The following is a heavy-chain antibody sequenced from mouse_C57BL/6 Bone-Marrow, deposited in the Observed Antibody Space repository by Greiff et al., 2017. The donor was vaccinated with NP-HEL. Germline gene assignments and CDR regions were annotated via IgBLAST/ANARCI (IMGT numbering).Heavy chain of an antibody. V-gene: IGHV1-9*01. CDR3: ARTGQLRLPGYFDY. J-gene: IGHJ2*01. Sequence: QVQLKQSGAELMKPGASVKLSCTATGYTFTGYWIEWVKQRPGHGLEWIGEILPGSGSTNYNEKFKGKATFTADKSSNKAYMQLSSLKTEDSAIYYCARTGQLRLPGYFDYWGQGTTLTVSS. D-gene: IGHD3-2*02. CDR2: ILPGSGST. CDR1: GYTFTGYW.